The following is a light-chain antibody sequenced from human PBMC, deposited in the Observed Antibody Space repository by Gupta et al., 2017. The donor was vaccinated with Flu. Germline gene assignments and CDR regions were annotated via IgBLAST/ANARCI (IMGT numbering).Light chain of an antibody. CDR1: SSDVGSFDL. V-gene: IGLV2-23*01. CDR3: CSHAPGDTYV. J-gene: IGLJ1*01. Sequence: QSALAQPASVSGSPGQSITISCAGTSSDVGSFDLVSWHQQYPGEAPKVMIYKGINRPSGVSNRFSASKSGNTASLTISGLQVEDEADYYCCSHAPGDTYVFGTGTKVTV. CDR2: KGI.